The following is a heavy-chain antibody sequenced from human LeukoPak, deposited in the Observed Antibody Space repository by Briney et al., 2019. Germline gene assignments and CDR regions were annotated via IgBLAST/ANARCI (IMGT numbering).Heavy chain of an antibody. D-gene: IGHD6-13*01. CDR3: ARDGRFLHSSSLWFDP. CDR2: INPNSGGT. J-gene: IGHJ5*02. V-gene: IGHV1-2*02. Sequence: GASVKVSCKASGYTFTGYYMHWVRQAPGQGLEWMGWINPNSGGTNYAQKFQGRVTMTRDTSISTAYMELSRLRSDDTAVYYCARDGRFLHSSSLWFDPWGQGTLVTVSS. CDR1: GYTFTGYY.